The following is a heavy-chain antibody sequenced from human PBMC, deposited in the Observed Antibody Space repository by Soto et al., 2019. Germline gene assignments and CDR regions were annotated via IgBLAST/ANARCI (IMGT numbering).Heavy chain of an antibody. CDR2: IIPIFGTA. CDR1: GGTFSSYA. V-gene: IGHV1-69*01. Sequence: QVQLVQSGAEVKKPGSSVKVSCKASGGTFSSYAISWVRQAPGQGLEWMGGIIPIFGTANYAQKFQGRVTITADESTSTAYMALSSLRSEDTAVYYCASLGDTVTTAYFDYWGQGTLVTVSS. CDR3: ASLGDTVTTAYFDY. J-gene: IGHJ4*02. D-gene: IGHD4-17*01.